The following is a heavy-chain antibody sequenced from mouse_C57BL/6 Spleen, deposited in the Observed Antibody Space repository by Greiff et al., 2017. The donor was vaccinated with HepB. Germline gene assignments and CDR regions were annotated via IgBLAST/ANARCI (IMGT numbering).Heavy chain of an antibody. V-gene: IGHV5-4*03. J-gene: IGHJ1*03. D-gene: IGHD2-5*01. Sequence: EVKLVESGGGLVKPGGSLKLSCAASGFTFSSYAMSWVRQTPEKRLEWVATISRDNAKNNLYLQMSHLKSEDTAMYYCARGGVTTGNWYFDVWGTGTTVTVSS. CDR3: ARGGVTTGNWYFDV. CDR1: GFTFSSYA.